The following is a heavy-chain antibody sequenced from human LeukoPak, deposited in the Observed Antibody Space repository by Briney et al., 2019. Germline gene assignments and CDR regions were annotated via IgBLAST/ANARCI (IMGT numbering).Heavy chain of an antibody. Sequence: PGGSLRLSCAASGFTFSDYYMSWIRQAPGKGLEWVSYISSSGSTIYYADSVKGRFTISRDNAKNSLYLQMNSLRAEDTAVYYCARGSPMVTIFGVVIKDYYGMDVWGQGTTVTVSS. J-gene: IGHJ6*02. CDR2: ISSSGSTI. V-gene: IGHV3-11*01. D-gene: IGHD3-3*01. CDR1: GFTFSDYY. CDR3: ARGSPMVTIFGVVIKDYYGMDV.